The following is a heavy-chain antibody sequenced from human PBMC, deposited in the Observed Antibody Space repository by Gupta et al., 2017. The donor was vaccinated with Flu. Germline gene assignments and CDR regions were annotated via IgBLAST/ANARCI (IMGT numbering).Heavy chain of an antibody. Sequence: DYAMSWFRQAPGKGLEWVGFIRSKASGGTTEHAASVKGRFTISRDDSKSIAYLQMNSLKTEDTAVYYCTRAYDFWSGYDDYWGQGTLVTVSS. CDR3: TRAYDFWSGYDDY. CDR1: DYA. V-gene: IGHV3-49*03. J-gene: IGHJ4*02. D-gene: IGHD3-3*01. CDR2: IRSKASGGTT.